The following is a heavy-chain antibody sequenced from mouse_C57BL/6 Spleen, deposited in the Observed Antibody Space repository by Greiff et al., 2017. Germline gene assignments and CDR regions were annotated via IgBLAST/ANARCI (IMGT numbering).Heavy chain of an antibody. D-gene: IGHD2-3*01. CDR2: IDPETGGT. J-gene: IGHJ3*01. CDR1: GYTFTDYD. Sequence: QVQLKESGAELVRPGASVTLSCKASGYTFTDYDMHWVKQTPVHGLEWIGAIDPETGGTAYNQKFKGKAILTADKSSSTAYMELRSLTSEDSAVYYCTRRWLPFAYWGQGTLVTVSA. CDR3: TRRWLPFAY. V-gene: IGHV1-15*01.